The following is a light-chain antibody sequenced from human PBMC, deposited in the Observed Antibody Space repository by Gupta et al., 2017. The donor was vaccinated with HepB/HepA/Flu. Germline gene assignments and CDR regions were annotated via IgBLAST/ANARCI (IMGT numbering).Light chain of an antibody. CDR2: SAS. Sequence: DIQMIQSPSALSASLGDRVTITVRTSQNISSYLNWYQKKPGEAPKLLIHSASTLHSGVPSRFSGSGSGTEITLILSRLQPEDFATYYCQQCHSAPHTFGQGTKMEIK. CDR1: QNISSY. CDR3: QQCHSAPHT. V-gene: IGKV1-39*01. J-gene: IGKJ2*01.